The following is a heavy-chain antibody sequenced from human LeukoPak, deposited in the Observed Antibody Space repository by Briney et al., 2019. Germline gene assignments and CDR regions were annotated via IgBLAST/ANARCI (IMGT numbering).Heavy chain of an antibody. V-gene: IGHV4-59*01. J-gene: IGHJ3*02. CDR2: IYYSGST. Sequence: SETLSLTCTVSGGSISSYYWSWIRQPPGKGREWVGYIYYSGSTNYNPSLKSRVTISVDTSKNQFSLKLSSVTAADTAVYYCARVGYYDSSGYYGAFDIWGQGTMVTVSS. D-gene: IGHD3-22*01. CDR3: ARVGYYDSSGYYGAFDI. CDR1: GGSISSYY.